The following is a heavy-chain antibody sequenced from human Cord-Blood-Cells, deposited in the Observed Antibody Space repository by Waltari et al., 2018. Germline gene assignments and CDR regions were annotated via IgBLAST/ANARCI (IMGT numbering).Heavy chain of an antibody. V-gene: IGHV4-34*01. CDR3: ASEVGDIDY. D-gene: IGHD1-26*01. Sequence: QVQLQQWGAGLLKPSETLSLPCAVYVGSFSGSYWVWIRQPPGKGLEWIGEINHSGSTNYNPSLKRRVTISGDTSKNQFSLELSSVTAADTAVYYCASEVGDIDYWGQGTLVSVSS. J-gene: IGHJ4*02. CDR1: VGSFSGSY. CDR2: INHSGST.